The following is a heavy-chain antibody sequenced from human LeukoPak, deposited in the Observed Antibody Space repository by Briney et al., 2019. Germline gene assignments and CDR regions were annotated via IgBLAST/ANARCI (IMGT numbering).Heavy chain of an antibody. Sequence: GGSLRLSCAASGFTFSSYSMNWVRQAPGKGLEWVSYISSSGTTMYYADSVKGRFTISRDNAKNSLYLQMNSLRAEDTAVYYCARGVSYMDVWGKGTTVTVSS. V-gene: IGHV3-48*04. CDR2: ISSSGTTM. CDR1: GFTFSSYS. CDR3: ARGVSYMDV. D-gene: IGHD3-16*02. J-gene: IGHJ6*03.